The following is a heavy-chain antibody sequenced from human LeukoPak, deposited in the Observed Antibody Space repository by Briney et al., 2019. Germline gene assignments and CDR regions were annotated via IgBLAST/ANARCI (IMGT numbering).Heavy chain of an antibody. D-gene: IGHD3-3*01. V-gene: IGHV3-48*01. CDR1: GFTFSSYS. Sequence: GGSLRLSCAASGFTFSSYSMNWVRQAPGKGLEWVSYISSSSSTIYYADSVKGRFTISRDNAKNSLYLQMNSLRAEDTAVYYCARDPSFFGVVTYYYYMDVWGKGTTVTDSS. CDR2: ISSSSSTI. CDR3: ARDPSFFGVVTYYYYMDV. J-gene: IGHJ6*03.